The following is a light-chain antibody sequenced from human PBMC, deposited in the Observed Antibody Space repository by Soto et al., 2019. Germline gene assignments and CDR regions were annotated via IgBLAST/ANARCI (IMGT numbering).Light chain of an antibody. CDR1: QSVGRN. CDR2: GAS. J-gene: IGKJ4*01. V-gene: IGKV3-15*01. Sequence: EIVMTQSPATLSVSPGERATLSSRGSQSVGRNLAWYQQKPGQAPRLLIYGASTRATGIPARFSGSGSGTEFTLTISSLQSEDFAIYSCQQYNHWPPLTFGGGTKVEIK. CDR3: QQYNHWPPLT.